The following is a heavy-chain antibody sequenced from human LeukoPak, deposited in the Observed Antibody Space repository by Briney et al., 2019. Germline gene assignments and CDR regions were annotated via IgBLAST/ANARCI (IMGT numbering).Heavy chain of an antibody. CDR2: ISYDGSNK. V-gene: IGHV3-30-3*01. CDR3: ARDRDSSGWYEGFDY. Sequence: GGPLGLSCEASGLTFGSSALHGVGRAPEKGLRGVAVISYDGSNKYYADSVKGRFTISRDNSKNTLYLQMNSLRADDTAVYYCARDRDSSGWYEGFDYWGQGTLVTVSS. D-gene: IGHD6-19*01. CDR1: GLTFGSSA. J-gene: IGHJ4*02.